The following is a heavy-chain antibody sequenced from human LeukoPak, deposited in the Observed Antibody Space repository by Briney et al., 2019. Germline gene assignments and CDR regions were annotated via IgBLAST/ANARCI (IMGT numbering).Heavy chain of an antibody. V-gene: IGHV4-59*08. D-gene: IGHD1-14*01. J-gene: IGHJ3*02. CDR2: IYYSGST. CDR1: GGSISNYY. Sequence: NPSETLPLTCTVSGGSISNYYWSWIRQPPGKGLEWIGYIYYSGSTNYNPSLKSRVTISVDTSKNQLSLKLNSVTAADTAVYYCARHVTPAVAFEIWGQGTMVTVSS. CDR3: ARHVTPAVAFEI.